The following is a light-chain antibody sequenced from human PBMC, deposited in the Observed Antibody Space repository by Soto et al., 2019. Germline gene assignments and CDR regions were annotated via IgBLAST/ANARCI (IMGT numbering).Light chain of an antibody. CDR2: DAS. CDR3: QQYTDWPRT. V-gene: IGKV3-15*01. CDR1: QSIGTY. Sequence: ETVMTQSPPTLPLSPGERSIVSCRASQSIGTYLAWYQQKRGQSPRLLIYDASTRATGIPARFSGSGSGTECTLTINSLQSDDVAMYYCQQYTDWPRTFGQGTKVDI. J-gene: IGKJ1*01.